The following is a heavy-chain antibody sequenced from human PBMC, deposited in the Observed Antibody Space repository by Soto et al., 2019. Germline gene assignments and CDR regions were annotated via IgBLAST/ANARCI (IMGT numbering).Heavy chain of an antibody. V-gene: IGHV3-53*02. CDR2: TFTGGST. D-gene: IGHD1-26*01. CDR3: AKKPPSSIQGWAFGMYV. J-gene: IGHJ6*02. Sequence: EVQLVETGGGLIQPGGSLRLSCLASGFSVTTNYIIWVRQPPGKGLEWVSTTFTGGSTHYADSVKGRFSIYRDNSKNTVYLQMNNLRVEDTAVYYCAKKPPSSIQGWAFGMYVWGQGTTVSVSS. CDR1: GFSVTTNY.